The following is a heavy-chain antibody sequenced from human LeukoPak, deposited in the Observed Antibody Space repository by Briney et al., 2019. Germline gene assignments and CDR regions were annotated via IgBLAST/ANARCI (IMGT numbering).Heavy chain of an antibody. Sequence: ASVKVSCKASGYTFTSYDINWVRQATGQGLEWMGWMKPNSGNTGYAQKFQGRVTITRNTSISTAYMELSSLRSEDTAVYYCARGRYYDTPFDPWGQGTLVTASS. CDR3: ARGRYYDTPFDP. CDR1: GYTFTSYD. D-gene: IGHD3-22*01. CDR2: MKPNSGNT. V-gene: IGHV1-8*03. J-gene: IGHJ5*02.